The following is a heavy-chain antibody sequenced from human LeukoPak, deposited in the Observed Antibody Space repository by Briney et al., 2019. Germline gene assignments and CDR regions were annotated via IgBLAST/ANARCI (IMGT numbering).Heavy chain of an antibody. J-gene: IGHJ4*02. D-gene: IGHD1-26*01. V-gene: IGHV3-23*01. CDR1: GFTFSSYA. CDR2: ISGSGGSA. CDR3: AKSQDGGRLFHFDY. Sequence: GGSLRLSCAASGFTFSSYAMSWVRQAPGKGLEWVSVISGSGGSAYSADSVKGRFTISRDNSKNTLYLQMNSLRAEDTAVYFCAKSQDGGRLFHFDYWGQGTLVTVSS.